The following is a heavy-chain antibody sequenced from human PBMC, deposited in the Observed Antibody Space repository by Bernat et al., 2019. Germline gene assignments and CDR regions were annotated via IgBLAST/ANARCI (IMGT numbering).Heavy chain of an antibody. CDR1: GFTFSGYG. D-gene: IGHD6-6*01. Sequence: QVQLVESGGGVVQPGRSLRLSCAASGFTFSGYGMHWVRQAPGKGLEWVAVIWYDGSNKYYADSVKGRFTISRDNSKNTLYLQMNSLRAEDTAVYYCAREQSIAAYIDYWGQGTLVTVSS. CDR3: AREQSIAAYIDY. V-gene: IGHV3-33*01. CDR2: IWYDGSNK. J-gene: IGHJ4*02.